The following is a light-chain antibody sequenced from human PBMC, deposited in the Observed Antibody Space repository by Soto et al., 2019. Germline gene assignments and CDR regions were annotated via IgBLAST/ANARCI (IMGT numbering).Light chain of an antibody. V-gene: IGLV2-8*01. Sequence: QSVLTQPPSASGSPGRSVTISCTGTSSDVGGYDYVSWFQQHPGKAPKLIIYEVTKRPSGVPDRFSASKSGNTASLTVSGLQAEDEADYYCSSYTSSSTYVFGTGTKVTVL. CDR1: SSDVGGYDY. CDR3: SSYTSSSTYV. J-gene: IGLJ1*01. CDR2: EVT.